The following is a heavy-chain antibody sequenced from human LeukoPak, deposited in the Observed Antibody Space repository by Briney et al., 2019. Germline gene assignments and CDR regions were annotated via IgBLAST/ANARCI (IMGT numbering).Heavy chain of an antibody. CDR3: AKDLYCYDSSGYYLGSDFPEY. J-gene: IGHJ4*02. Sequence: GGSLRLSCAASGFTFSSYGMHWVRQAPDKGLEWVAFIRYDGSNKFYADSVKGRFTISRDNSKNTLSLQMSSLRAEDTAVYYCAKDLYCYDSSGYYLGSDFPEYWGQGTLVTVSS. D-gene: IGHD3-22*01. CDR1: GFTFSSYG. V-gene: IGHV3-30*02. CDR2: IRYDGSNK.